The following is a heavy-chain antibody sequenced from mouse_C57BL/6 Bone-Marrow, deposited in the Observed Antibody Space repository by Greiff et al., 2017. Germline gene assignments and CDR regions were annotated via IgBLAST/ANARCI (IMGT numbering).Heavy chain of an antibody. Sequence: VQLQQPGAELVKPGASVKLSCKASGYTFTSYWMQWVKQRPGQGLEWIGEIDPSDSYTNYNQKFKGKATLTVDTSSSTAYMQLRSLTSEDSAVXYCAAYYYGSSYRAAYWGQGTLVTVSA. J-gene: IGHJ3*01. CDR3: AAYYYGSSYRAAY. CDR2: IDPSDSYT. V-gene: IGHV1-50*01. CDR1: GYTFTSYW. D-gene: IGHD1-1*01.